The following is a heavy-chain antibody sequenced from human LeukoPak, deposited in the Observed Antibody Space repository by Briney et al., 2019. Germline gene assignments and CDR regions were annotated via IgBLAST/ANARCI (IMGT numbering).Heavy chain of an antibody. J-gene: IGHJ5*02. Sequence: PSETLSLTCAVYGGSFSGYHWSWIRQPPGKGLEWIGEINHSGSTNYNPSLKSRVTISVDTSKNQFSLKLSSVTAADTAVYYCARVGCYYGSGEANWFDPWGQGTLVTVSS. D-gene: IGHD3-10*01. CDR2: INHSGST. V-gene: IGHV4-34*01. CDR1: GGSFSGYH. CDR3: ARVGCYYGSGEANWFDP.